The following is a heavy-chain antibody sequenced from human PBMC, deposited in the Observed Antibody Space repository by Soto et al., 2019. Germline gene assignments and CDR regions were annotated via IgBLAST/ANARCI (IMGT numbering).Heavy chain of an antibody. D-gene: IGHD2-15*01. J-gene: IGHJ6*02. Sequence: QVQLVQSGAEVKKPGASVKVSCKASGYTFTSYYMHWVRQAPGQGLEWMVIINPSGGSTSYAKKFQGRVTMTRDTSTSTVYMELSSLRSEDTAVYYWAGRWGGGPAPDYYGMDVWVQGTTVTVSS. CDR3: AGRWGGGPAPDYYGMDV. CDR1: GYTFTSYY. CDR2: INPSGGST. V-gene: IGHV1-46*01.